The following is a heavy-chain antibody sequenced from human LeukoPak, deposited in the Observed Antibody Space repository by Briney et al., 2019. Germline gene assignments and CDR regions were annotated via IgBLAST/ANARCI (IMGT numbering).Heavy chain of an antibody. Sequence: PGGSLRLSCEASGFTFSTFAMIWVRQPPGKGLEWVSSIFPSGGEIHYADSVRGRFTISRDNSKSTLSLQMNSLRAEGTAIYYCATYRQVLLPFESWGQGTLVTVSS. V-gene: IGHV3-23*01. CDR1: GFTFSTFA. J-gene: IGHJ4*02. D-gene: IGHD2-8*02. CDR3: ATYRQVLLPFES. CDR2: IFPSGGEI.